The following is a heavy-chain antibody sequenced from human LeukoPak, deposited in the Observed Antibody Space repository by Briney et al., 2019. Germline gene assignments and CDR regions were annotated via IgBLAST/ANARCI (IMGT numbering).Heavy chain of an antibody. CDR2: IYYSGST. Sequence: PSETLSLTCTVSGGSISSYYWSWIRQPPGKGLEWIGYIYYSGSTNYNPSLKGRVTISVDTSKNQFSLKLSSVTAADTAVYYCARFEMATSLDYWGQGTLVTVSS. D-gene: IGHD5-24*01. V-gene: IGHV4-59*08. CDR3: ARFEMATSLDY. CDR1: GGSISSYY. J-gene: IGHJ4*02.